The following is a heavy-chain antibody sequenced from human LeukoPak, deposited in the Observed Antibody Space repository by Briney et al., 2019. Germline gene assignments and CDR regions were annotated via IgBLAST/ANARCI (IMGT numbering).Heavy chain of an antibody. Sequence: ASVKVSCKASGYTFTSYGISWVRQAPGQGLEWMGWISAYNGNTNYAQKLQGRVTMTTDTSTSTAYMELRSLRSDDTAVYYCARTPDTGFDSSGWHFEEYAFDIWGRGAMVTVSS. J-gene: IGHJ3*02. V-gene: IGHV1-18*04. D-gene: IGHD6-19*01. CDR2: ISAYNGNT. CDR1: GYTFTSYG. CDR3: ARTPDTGFDSSGWHFEEYAFDI.